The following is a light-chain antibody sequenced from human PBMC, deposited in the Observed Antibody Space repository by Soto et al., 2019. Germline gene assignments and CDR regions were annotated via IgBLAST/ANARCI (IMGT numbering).Light chain of an antibody. V-gene: IGKV3-20*01. Sequence: EIVLTQSPGTLSLSPGERATLSCRASQSVSSTFLAWYQHKPGQAPRLLIYGVSTRATGIPDRFSGSGSGTDFTLTISRLDPEDFAVYYCQQYGSSPGTFGQGTKVQI. CDR2: GVS. CDR3: QQYGSSPGT. CDR1: QSVSSTF. J-gene: IGKJ1*01.